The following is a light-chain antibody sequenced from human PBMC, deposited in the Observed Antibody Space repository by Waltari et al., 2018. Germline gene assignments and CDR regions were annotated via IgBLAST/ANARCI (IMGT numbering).Light chain of an antibody. J-gene: IGKJ2*01. V-gene: IGKV3-15*01. CDR2: GAS. CDR1: QRISSN. CDR3: QQYNNWPFT. Sequence: EIVMTQSPATLSVSPGQRAPLSCRASQRISSNLVWYQQKPGQAPRLLIYGASTRAPNIPFRFSGSGSGTEFTLTISSLQSEDFAIYYCQQYNNWPFTFGQGTKLEIK.